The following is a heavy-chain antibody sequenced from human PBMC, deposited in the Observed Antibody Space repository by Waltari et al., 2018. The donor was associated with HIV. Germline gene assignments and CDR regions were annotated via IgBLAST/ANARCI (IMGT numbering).Heavy chain of an antibody. Sequence: QLQLQESGPGLVKPSETLSLTCTVSGGSISGSNYVWGWIRPPPGKGLECIGSIYHSGSTYYNPSLKSRVTISVDTSKSQFSLKLSSVTAADTAVYYCASTGYTYGLDYWGQGTLVTVSS. V-gene: IGHV4-39*01. CDR2: IYHSGST. CDR1: GGSISGSNYV. CDR3: ASTGYTYGLDY. D-gene: IGHD5-18*01. J-gene: IGHJ4*02.